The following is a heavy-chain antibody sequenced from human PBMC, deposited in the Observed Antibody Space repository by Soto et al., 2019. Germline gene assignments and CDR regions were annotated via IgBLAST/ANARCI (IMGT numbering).Heavy chain of an antibody. CDR2: INHSGST. Sequence: TLSLNCGVYGGSVSGYCWSWIRQSTGMGPEWMGEINHSGSTNYNPSLKSRGTISVDTSKNQFSPKLSSVTATDTALYYCARTPRYCTNGVCDSSASYYGMDVWRQGTTVTVPS. CDR1: GGSVSGYC. J-gene: IGHJ6*02. V-gene: IGHV4-34*01. CDR3: ARTPRYCTNGVCDSSASYYGMDV. D-gene: IGHD2-8*01.